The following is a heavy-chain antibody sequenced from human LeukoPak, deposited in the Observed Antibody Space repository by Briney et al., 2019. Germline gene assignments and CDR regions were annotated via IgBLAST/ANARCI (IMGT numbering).Heavy chain of an antibody. CDR1: GGSFSGYY. CDR3: ARLYGSGSSLYFDY. CDR2: INHSGST. Sequence: SETLSLTCAVYGGSFSGYYWSWIRQPPGKGLEWIGEINHSGSTNYNPSLKSRVTISVDTSKNQFSLKLSTVTAADTAVYYCARLYGSGSSLYFDYWGQGTLVTVSS. J-gene: IGHJ4*02. D-gene: IGHD3-10*01. V-gene: IGHV4-34*01.